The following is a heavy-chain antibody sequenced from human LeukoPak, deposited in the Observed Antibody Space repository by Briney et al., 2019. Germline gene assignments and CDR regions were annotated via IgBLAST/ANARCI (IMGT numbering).Heavy chain of an antibody. CDR3: ARGRPGYCSSTSCYRYNWFDP. J-gene: IGHJ5*02. CDR2: ISSSSSYI. CDR1: GFTFSTYP. D-gene: IGHD2-2*01. V-gene: IGHV3-21*01. Sequence: KPGGSLRLSCSASGFTFSTYPMHWVRQAPGKGLEWVSSISSSSSYIYYADSVKGRFTISRDNAKNSLYLQMNSLRAEDTAVYYCARGRPGYCSSTSCYRYNWFDPWGQGTLVTVSS.